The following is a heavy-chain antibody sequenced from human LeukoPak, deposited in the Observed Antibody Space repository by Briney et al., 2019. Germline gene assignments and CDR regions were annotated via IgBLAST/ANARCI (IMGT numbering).Heavy chain of an antibody. CDR3: ARDSPYCTSSDCYLDY. D-gene: IGHD2-2*01. CDR1: GVSISAYY. Sequence: ETLSLTCSVSGVSISAYYWSWVRQAPGKGLEWVSSITSSSSYIFYADSVKGRFTISRDNAKNSLFLQMNSLRAEDTAVYYCARDSPYCTSSDCYLDYWGQGTLVTVSS. J-gene: IGHJ4*02. CDR2: ITSSSSYI. V-gene: IGHV3-21*01.